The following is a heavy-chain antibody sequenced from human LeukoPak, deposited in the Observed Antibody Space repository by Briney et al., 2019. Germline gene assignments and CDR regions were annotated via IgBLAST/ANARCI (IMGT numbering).Heavy chain of an antibody. V-gene: IGHV3-48*01. D-gene: IGHD1-26*01. CDR2: ISSSSSTI. CDR1: GFTFSSYS. CDR3: ARDPWVEVGATYFDY. Sequence: PGGSLRLSCAASGFTFSSYSMNWVRQAPGKGLEWVSYISSSSSTIYYADSVKGRFTISRDNAKNSLYLQMNSLRAEDTAVYYCARDPWVEVGATYFDYWGQGTLVTVSS. J-gene: IGHJ4*02.